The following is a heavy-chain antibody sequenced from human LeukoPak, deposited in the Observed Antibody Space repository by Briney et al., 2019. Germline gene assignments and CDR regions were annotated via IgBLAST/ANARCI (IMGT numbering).Heavy chain of an antibody. Sequence: GESLKISCKGSGYNFTSYWIGWVRQMPGKGLEWMGIIYPGDSDTRYSPSFQGQVTISADKSISTAYLQWSSLKASDTAMYYCARQGSGWSPPYGTDVWGQGTTVTVSS. CDR2: IYPGDSDT. V-gene: IGHV5-51*01. CDR3: ARQGSGWSPPYGTDV. CDR1: GYNFTSYW. D-gene: IGHD6-19*01. J-gene: IGHJ6*02.